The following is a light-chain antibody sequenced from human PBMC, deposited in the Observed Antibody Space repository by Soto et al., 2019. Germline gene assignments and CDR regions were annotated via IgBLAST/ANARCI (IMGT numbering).Light chain of an antibody. V-gene: IGLV2-8*01. CDR1: SSDVGAYKY. J-gene: IGLJ3*02. CDR2: EVT. CDR3: TSYVGNDIWV. Sequence: QSVLTQPPSASGSPGQSVTISCTGTSSDVGAYKYVSWYQQYPGKAPKLMIYEVTKRPSGVPDRFSGSKSGNTASLTVYGLQAEDEADYYCTSYVGNDIWVFGGGTKVTVL.